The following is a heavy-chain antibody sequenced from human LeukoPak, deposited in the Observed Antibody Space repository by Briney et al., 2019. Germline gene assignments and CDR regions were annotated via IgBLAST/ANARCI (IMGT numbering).Heavy chain of an antibody. V-gene: IGHV3-48*04. CDR2: ISSSSSTI. CDR3: ARELANYDILTGYYSLANSFDP. Sequence: GGSLRLSCAASGFTFSSYSMNWVRQAPGKGLEWVSYISSSSSTIYYADSVKGRFTISRGNAKNSLYLQMNSLRAEDTAVYYCARELANYDILTGYYSLANSFDPWGQGTLVTVSS. CDR1: GFTFSSYS. J-gene: IGHJ5*02. D-gene: IGHD3-9*01.